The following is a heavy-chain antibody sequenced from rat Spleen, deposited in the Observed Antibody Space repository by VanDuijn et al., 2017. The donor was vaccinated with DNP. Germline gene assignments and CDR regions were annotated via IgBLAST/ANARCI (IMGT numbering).Heavy chain of an antibody. CDR3: AGRPPPTRGHFDY. J-gene: IGHJ2*01. V-gene: IGHV5-31*01. CDR1: GFIFSNHW. D-gene: IGHD1-4*01. CDR2: ITKTGDTT. Sequence: EVQLVESGGGPVQPGRSLKLSCVASGFIFSNHWMTWIRQAPGKGLEWVASITKTGDTTYYSDSVKGRFSISRDNAKSTLYLQVNRLRSEDTATYYCAGRPPPTRGHFDYWGPGTVVTVSS.